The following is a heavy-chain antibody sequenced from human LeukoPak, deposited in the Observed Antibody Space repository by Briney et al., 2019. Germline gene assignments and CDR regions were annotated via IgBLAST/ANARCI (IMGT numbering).Heavy chain of an antibody. Sequence: GGSLRLSCAASAFTFSSYSMNWVRQAPGKGLEWVSSISSSGSYIYYADSVKGRFTISRDNAKNSLYLQMNSLRAEDTAVYYCARTLYDSSGYPDAVDYWGQGTLVTVSS. CDR3: ARTLYDSSGYPDAVDY. CDR1: AFTFSSYS. D-gene: IGHD3-22*01. V-gene: IGHV3-21*04. J-gene: IGHJ4*02. CDR2: ISSSGSYI.